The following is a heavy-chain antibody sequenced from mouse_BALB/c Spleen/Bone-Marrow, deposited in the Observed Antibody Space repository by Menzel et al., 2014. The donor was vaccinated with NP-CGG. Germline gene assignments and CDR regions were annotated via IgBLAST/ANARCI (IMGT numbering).Heavy chain of an antibody. CDR2: IYPYNGVS. J-gene: IGHJ1*01. CDR3: ESRGEYFDV. V-gene: IGHV1-31*01. CDR1: GYSFTGYC. Sequence: VQLQQSGPELVKPGASVKISCKASGYSFTGYCMHWVKQSHGNSLDWIGYIYPYNGVSSYNQKFKGKATLTVDKSSSTAYMELRSLTSDDSAVYYCESRGEYFDVWGAGTTDTVSS.